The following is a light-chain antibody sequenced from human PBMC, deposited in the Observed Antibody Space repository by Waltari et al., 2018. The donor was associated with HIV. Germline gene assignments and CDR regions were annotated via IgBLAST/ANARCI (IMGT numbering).Light chain of an antibody. CDR2: LGS. CDR1: QSLLHSTRYNF. Sequence: DIVMTQSPLSLPVTPGEPASISCRSSQSLLHSTRYNFLDWYLQRPGQSPQLLIYLGSTRASGVPDRFSGSGSGTDFTLKISRVEAEDVGVHYCMQALQIPRTFGQGTKLEIK. J-gene: IGKJ2*01. CDR3: MQALQIPRT. V-gene: IGKV2-28*01.